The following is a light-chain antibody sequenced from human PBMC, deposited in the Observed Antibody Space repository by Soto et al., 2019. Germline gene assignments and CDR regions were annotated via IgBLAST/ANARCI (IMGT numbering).Light chain of an antibody. J-gene: IGLJ7*01. CDR2: EGN. CDR1: SSDVGRYNL. CDR3: CSYAGSWTLVV. Sequence: QSVLTQPASVSGSPGQSITIPCTGTSSDVGRYNLVSWYQQHPGKAPKLIIYEGNRRPSGVSWRFSGSKSGNRASLTISGLQPEDEADYYCCSYAGSWTLVVLGGGTKLTVL. V-gene: IGLV2-23*01.